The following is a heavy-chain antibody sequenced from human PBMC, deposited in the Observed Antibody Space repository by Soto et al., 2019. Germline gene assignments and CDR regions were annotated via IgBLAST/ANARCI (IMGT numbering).Heavy chain of an antibody. D-gene: IGHD6-6*01. CDR3: ARDFLDSSIAAREYYYYGMDV. V-gene: IGHV4-4*07. Sequence: SETLSLTCTVSGGSIRSYYWSWIRQPAGKGLEWIGRIYTSGSTNYNPPLKSRVTMSVDTSKNQFSLKLSSVTAADTAVYYCARDFLDSSIAAREYYYYGMDVWGQGTTVTVSS. J-gene: IGHJ6*02. CDR2: IYTSGST. CDR1: GGSIRSYY.